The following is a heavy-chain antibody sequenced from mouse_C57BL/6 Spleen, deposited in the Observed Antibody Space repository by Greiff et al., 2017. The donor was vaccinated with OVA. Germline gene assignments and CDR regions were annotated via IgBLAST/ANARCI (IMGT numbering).Heavy chain of an antibody. V-gene: IGHV1-15*01. CDR2: IDPETGGT. J-gene: IGHJ4*01. CDR1: GYTFTDYE. D-gene: IGHD1-1*01. Sequence: VQLQQSGAELVRPGASVTLSCKASGYTFTDYEMHWVKQTPVHGLEWIGAIDPETGGTAYNQKFKGKAILTADKSSSTAYMELRSLTSEGSAVDYCTGGDYYSGSSLPMDDWGQGTSVTVSS. CDR3: TGGDYYSGSSLPMDD.